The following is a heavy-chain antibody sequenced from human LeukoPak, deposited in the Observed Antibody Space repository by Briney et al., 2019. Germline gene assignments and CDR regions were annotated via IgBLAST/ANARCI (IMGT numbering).Heavy chain of an antibody. Sequence: SQTLSLTFTVSGGSISSGDYYWSWIRQPPGKGLEWIGYIYYSGSTYYNPSLKSRVTISVDTSKNQFSLKLSSVTAADTAVYYCAREPLQEGKFDYWGQGTLVTVSS. CDR2: IYYSGST. CDR1: GGSISSGDYY. CDR3: AREPLQEGKFDY. J-gene: IGHJ4*02. V-gene: IGHV4-30-4*01. D-gene: IGHD3-10*01.